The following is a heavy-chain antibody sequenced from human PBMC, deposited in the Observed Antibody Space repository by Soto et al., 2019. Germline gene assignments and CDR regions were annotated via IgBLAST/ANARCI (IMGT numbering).Heavy chain of an antibody. Sequence: QVQLVESGGGVVQPGRSLRLSCAASGFTFSSYGMHWVRQAPGKGLEWGAVISYDGSNKYYADSVKGRFTISRDNSKNTLYLQMNSLRAEDTAVYYCAKDKIRDYYGSGSFDYWGQGTLVTVSS. J-gene: IGHJ4*02. CDR3: AKDKIRDYYGSGSFDY. CDR1: GFTFSSYG. V-gene: IGHV3-30*18. D-gene: IGHD3-10*01. CDR2: ISYDGSNK.